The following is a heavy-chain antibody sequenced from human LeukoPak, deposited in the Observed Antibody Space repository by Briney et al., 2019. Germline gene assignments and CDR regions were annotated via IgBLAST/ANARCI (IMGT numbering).Heavy chain of an antibody. J-gene: IGHJ4*02. CDR1: GFTFSSYD. D-gene: IGHD6-19*01. Sequence: GGSLRLSCAASGFTFSSYDMHWVRQATGKGLEWVSAIGTAGDTYYPGSVKGRFTISRENAKNSLYLQMNSLRAGDTAVYYCARANSSGWDFDYWGQGTLVTVSS. V-gene: IGHV3-13*01. CDR3: ARANSSGWDFDY. CDR2: IGTAGDT.